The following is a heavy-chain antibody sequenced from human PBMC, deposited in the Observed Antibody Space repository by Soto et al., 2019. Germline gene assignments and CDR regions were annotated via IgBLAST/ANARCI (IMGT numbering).Heavy chain of an antibody. V-gene: IGHV4-59*11. J-gene: IGHJ6*04. Sequence: SETLSLTCTVSGGSISSHYWSWVRQAPGKGLEWIGHIYYRGSTTYNPSLRSRSTISVDTSNNQFSLKLNSVTTADTAVYYCARDSREASGMDVWGKGTKGTVSS. CDR2: IYYRGST. CDR3: ARDSREASGMDV. D-gene: IGHD2-2*01. CDR1: GGSISSHY.